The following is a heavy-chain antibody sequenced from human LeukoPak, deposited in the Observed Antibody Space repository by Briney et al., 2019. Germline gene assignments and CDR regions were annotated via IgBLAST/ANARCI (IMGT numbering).Heavy chain of an antibody. CDR3: APEGDGYILFDY. V-gene: IGHV3-11*06. CDR1: GFTFSDYY. D-gene: IGHD5-24*01. J-gene: IGHJ4*02. CDR2: ISSSSSYT. Sequence: GGSLRLSCAASGFTFSDYYMSWIRKAPGKGLEWVSYISSSSSYTNYADSVKGRFTISRDNAKNTLYLQMNSLRVEDTAVYYCAPEGDGYILFDYWGQGTLVTVSS.